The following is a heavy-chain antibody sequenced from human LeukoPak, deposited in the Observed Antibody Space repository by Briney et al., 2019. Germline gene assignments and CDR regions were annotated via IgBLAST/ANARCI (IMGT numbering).Heavy chain of an antibody. CDR2: IIPIFGTA. CDR3: ARDETIDGYYDFDY. Sequence: ASVKVSCKASGGTFSSYAISWVRQAPGQGLEWMGGIIPIFGTANYAQKFQGRVTITADESTSTAYMELSSLRSEDTAVYYCARDETIDGYYDFDYWGQGTPVTVSS. CDR1: GGTFSSYA. J-gene: IGHJ4*02. D-gene: IGHD5-24*01. V-gene: IGHV1-69*13.